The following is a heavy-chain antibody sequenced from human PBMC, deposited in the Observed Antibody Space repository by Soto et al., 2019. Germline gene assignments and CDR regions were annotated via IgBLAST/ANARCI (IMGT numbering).Heavy chain of an antibody. J-gene: IGHJ4*02. D-gene: IGHD6-19*01. CDR1: GFSFVSYW. Sequence: EVLLVESGGGLVQPGRSLKLSCAASGFSFVSYWMHWVRQVPGEGLAWVSRINGNADNSDYADSVKGRFTISRDNAMNRLYLQMDSLRADDTGVYYCVRDFRGAVAGSEFDHWGQGTLVTVSS. CDR2: INGNADNS. V-gene: IGHV3-74*01. CDR3: VRDFRGAVAGSEFDH.